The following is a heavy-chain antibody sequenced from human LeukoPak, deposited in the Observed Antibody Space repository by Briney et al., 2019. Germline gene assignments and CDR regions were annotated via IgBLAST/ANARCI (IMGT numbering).Heavy chain of an antibody. CDR3: ARATGEYTSSRPLDY. V-gene: IGHV4-59*01. D-gene: IGHD6-6*01. CDR1: GGSISSYF. J-gene: IGHJ4*02. CDR2: IYYSGST. Sequence: SETLSLTCTVSGGSISSYFWSWIRQPPGKGLEWIGYIYYSGSTNYNPSLKSRVTISVDTSKNQFSLKLSSVTAADTAVYYCARATGEYTSSRPLDYWGQGTLVTASS.